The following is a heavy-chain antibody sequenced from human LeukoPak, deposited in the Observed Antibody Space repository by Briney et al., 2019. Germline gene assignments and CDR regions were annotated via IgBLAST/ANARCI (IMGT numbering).Heavy chain of an antibody. Sequence: GGSLRLSCAACGFTFSSYAMRWVRQATGKGLEWVSAVSGSGGSTYSADSVKGRFTFSRDNSKNTLYLQMNSLRAEDTAVYYCAKDFDPQYSALECWGQGTLVTVSS. V-gene: IGHV3-23*01. J-gene: IGHJ4*02. D-gene: IGHD3-3*01. CDR3: AKDFDPQYSALEC. CDR2: VSGSGGST. CDR1: GFTFSSYA.